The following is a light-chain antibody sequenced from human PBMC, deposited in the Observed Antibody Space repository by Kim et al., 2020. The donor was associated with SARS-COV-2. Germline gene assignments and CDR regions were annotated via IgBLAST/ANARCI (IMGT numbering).Light chain of an antibody. CDR1: QSISSW. J-gene: IGKJ1*01. Sequence: IQMTQSPSTLSASVGDRVTITCRASQSISSWLSWYQQKPGKAPKLLIYKASSLESGVPSRFSGSGSGTEFTLTISSLQPDYFATYYCQQYNSYSSWTFGQGTKVDIK. CDR2: KAS. V-gene: IGKV1-5*03. CDR3: QQYNSYSSWT.